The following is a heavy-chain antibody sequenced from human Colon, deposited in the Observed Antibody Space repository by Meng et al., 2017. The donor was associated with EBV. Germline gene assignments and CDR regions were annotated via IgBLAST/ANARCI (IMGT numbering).Heavy chain of an antibody. V-gene: IGHV4-4*02. CDR1: GASSGSSYW. CDR2: IYHSGST. CDR3: ARGRRFGSGRYALDY. D-gene: IGHD3-10*01. J-gene: IGHJ4*02. Sequence: QVQLQESGPGLVQPSGTLALIRAVSGASSGSSYWWTWVRQPPEKGLEWIGEIYHSGSTNYNPSLKSRLTLSVDKSKSQFSLELISVTAADTAVYYCARGRRFGSGRYALDYWGQGTLVTVSS.